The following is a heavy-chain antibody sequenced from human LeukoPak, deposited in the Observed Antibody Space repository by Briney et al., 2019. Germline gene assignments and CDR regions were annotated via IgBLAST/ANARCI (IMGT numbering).Heavy chain of an antibody. Sequence: PGGSLRLSCAASGFRFDDYGMNWVRQAPGKGLEWISGINWNGGSTGYGDSVKGRFTISRDNAENSLYLQMNSLRAEDTALYYCARAVDNYYGSGSYAYWGQGALVTVSS. D-gene: IGHD3-10*01. CDR1: GFRFDDYG. V-gene: IGHV3-20*04. J-gene: IGHJ4*02. CDR3: ARAVDNYYGSGSYAY. CDR2: INWNGGST.